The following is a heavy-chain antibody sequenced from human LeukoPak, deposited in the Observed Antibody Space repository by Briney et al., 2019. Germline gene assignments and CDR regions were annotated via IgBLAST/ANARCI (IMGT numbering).Heavy chain of an antibody. CDR1: GFTLRNYA. D-gene: IGHD6-19*01. CDR3: AKEWKRSSSLFQYYFYS. V-gene: IGHV3-23*01. CDR2: LSGSADKS. Sequence: QSGGSLRLSCAASGFTLRNYAMSWVRQAPGKGLEWVSALSGSADKSYYVDSVKARFTISRDNSKNTLHLQMDSLRAEDTAVYYCAKEWKRSSSLFQYYFYSWGQGTLVTVSS. J-gene: IGHJ4*02.